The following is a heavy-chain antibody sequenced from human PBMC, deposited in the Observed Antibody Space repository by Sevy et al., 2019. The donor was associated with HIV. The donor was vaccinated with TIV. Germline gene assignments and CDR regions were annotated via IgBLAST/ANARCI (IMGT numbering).Heavy chain of an antibody. CDR1: GGSISSGSYY. V-gene: IGHV4-61*02. D-gene: IGHD3-10*01. CDR2: IYTSGNT. J-gene: IGHJ4*02. Sequence: SETLYLTCTVSGGSISSGSYYWSWIRQPAGEGLEWIGRIYTSGNTNYNPSLKSRVTMSVDTSKNQFSLKLTSVTAADTAVYYCARGRYYGSGSYSPFDYWGQGTLVTVSS. CDR3: ARGRYYGSGSYSPFDY.